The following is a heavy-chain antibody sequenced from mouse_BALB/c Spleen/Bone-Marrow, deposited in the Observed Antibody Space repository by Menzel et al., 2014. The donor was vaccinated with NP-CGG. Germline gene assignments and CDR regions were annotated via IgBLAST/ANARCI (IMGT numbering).Heavy chain of an antibody. CDR2: INPDSSTI. D-gene: IGHD1-1*01. CDR1: GFDFSRYW. V-gene: IGHV4-1*02. J-gene: IGHJ1*01. CDR3: ERHSCNGSLFV. Sequence: EVKVVESGGGLVQPGGSLKLSCAASGFDFSRYWMSWVRQAPGKGLEWIGEINPDSSTINYTPSLKDKFIISRDNAKNTLELQMSKVRSEDTALYYCERHSCNGSLFVWGEGTTVTVSS.